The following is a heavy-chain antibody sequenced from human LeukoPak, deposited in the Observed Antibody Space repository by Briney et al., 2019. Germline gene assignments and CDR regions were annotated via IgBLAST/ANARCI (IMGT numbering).Heavy chain of an antibody. V-gene: IGHV1-2*02. CDR3: ARGRGTTRSNFDY. Sequence: ASVKVSCKASGYTFTGDYMHWVRQAPGQGLGWRGWINPNNGGTNYAQKFQGRVTMTRDTSISTAYMELSRLTSDDTAVYYCARGRGTTRSNFDYWGQGTLVTVSS. CDR2: INPNNGGT. D-gene: IGHD2-2*01. CDR1: GYTFTGDY. J-gene: IGHJ4*02.